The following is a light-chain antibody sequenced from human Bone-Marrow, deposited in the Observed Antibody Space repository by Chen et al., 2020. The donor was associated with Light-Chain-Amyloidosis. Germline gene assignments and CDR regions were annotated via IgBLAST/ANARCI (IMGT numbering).Light chain of an antibody. J-gene: IGKJ3*01. CDR2: SSS. Sequence: DIQLTQSPSSLSASVGDKVTVTCRASRAIDNYFNWYQQKASSAHKLLIFSSSTLQSGVPSRFSGSGSGTDFTLLIHSLPPGDCTSYCCQQCYRPPCTVGPGTKVDIK. V-gene: IGKV1-39*01. CDR3: QQCYRPPCT. CDR1: RAIDNY.